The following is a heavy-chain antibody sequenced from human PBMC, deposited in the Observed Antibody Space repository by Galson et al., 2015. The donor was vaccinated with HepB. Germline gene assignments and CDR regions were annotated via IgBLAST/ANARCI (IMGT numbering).Heavy chain of an antibody. CDR1: GDSVSSNSAA. CDR3: ARESDTAMVIRAFDI. J-gene: IGHJ3*02. V-gene: IGHV6-1*01. CDR2: TYYRSKWYN. D-gene: IGHD5-18*01. Sequence: CAISGDSVSSNSAAWNWIRQSPSRGLEWLGRTYYRSKWYNDYAVSVKSRITINPDTSKNQFSLQLNSVTPEDMAVYYCARESDTAMVIRAFDIWGQGTMVTVSS.